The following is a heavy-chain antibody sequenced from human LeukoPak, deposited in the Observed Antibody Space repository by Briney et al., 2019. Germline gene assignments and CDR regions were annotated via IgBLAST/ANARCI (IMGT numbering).Heavy chain of an antibody. J-gene: IGHJ3*02. D-gene: IGHD1-1*01. Sequence: GGSLRLSCAVSGFTFRSYCMSWVRQAPGKGLEWVANIKQDGSEKHYVDSVMGRFTISRDNAKNSLYLQMNSLRAEDTAVYYCAKARCSWDDVLAFDIWGQGTMVTVSS. V-gene: IGHV3-7*01. CDR3: AKARCSWDDVLAFDI. CDR1: GFTFRSYC. CDR2: IKQDGSEK.